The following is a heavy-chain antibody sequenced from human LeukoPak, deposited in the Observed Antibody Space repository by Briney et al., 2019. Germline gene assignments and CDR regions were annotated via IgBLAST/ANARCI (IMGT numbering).Heavy chain of an antibody. CDR2: IKQDGSEK. D-gene: IGHD3-3*01. J-gene: IGHJ6*02. CDR1: GFTFSSYW. V-gene: IGHV3-7*05. Sequence: PGGSLRLSCAASGFTFSSYWMSWLRQAPGKGLEWVANIKQDGSEKYYVDSVKGRFTISRDNAKNSLYLQMNSLRAEDTAVYYCARGTKDYDFWSGYYYGMDVWGQGTTVTVSS. CDR3: ARGTKDYDFWSGYYYGMDV.